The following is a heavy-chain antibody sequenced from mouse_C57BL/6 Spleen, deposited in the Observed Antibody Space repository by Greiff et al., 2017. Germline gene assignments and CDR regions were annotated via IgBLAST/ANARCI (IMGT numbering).Heavy chain of an antibody. CDR3: ARRGYYYGSSSPYYFDY. Sequence: EVNVVESGGGLVQPGGSLKLSCAASGFTFSDYYMYWVRQTPEKRLEWVAYISNGGGSTYYPDTVKGRFTISRDNAKNTLYLQMSRLKSEDTAMYYCARRGYYYGSSSPYYFDYWGQGTTLTVSS. V-gene: IGHV5-12*01. CDR1: GFTFSDYY. CDR2: ISNGGGST. D-gene: IGHD1-1*01. J-gene: IGHJ2*01.